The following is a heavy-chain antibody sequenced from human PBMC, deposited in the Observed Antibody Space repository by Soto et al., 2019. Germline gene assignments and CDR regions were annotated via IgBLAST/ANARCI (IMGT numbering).Heavy chain of an antibody. Sequence: QVHLEQSGAEVKKPGSSLKVSCKATGGTFSNYAIRWVRQAPGQGLEWMAGIIPVYGTPNYAQRFQDRVTILADESTTTAYMEVHSLRSKDTAIYYSSIVTAYGMDVWGPGAKVIGAS. CDR2: IIPVYGTP. CDR3: SIVTAYGMDV. J-gene: IGHJ6*02. CDR1: GGTFSNYA. D-gene: IGHD2-15*01. V-gene: IGHV1-69*01.